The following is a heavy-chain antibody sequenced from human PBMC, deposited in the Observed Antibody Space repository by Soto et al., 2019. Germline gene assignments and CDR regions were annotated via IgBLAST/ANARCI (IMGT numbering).Heavy chain of an antibody. CDR3: ARDPRYRGGPHFDS. V-gene: IGHV3-33*01. CDR1: GFTFSSYG. CDR2: IWYDEGNK. Sequence: QVQLVESGGGVVQPGRSLRLSCAASGFTFSSYGMHWVRQAPGKGLEWVAVIWYDEGNKYYADSVKGRFTITRDNSKKPRDLQRNSLRAEDTAVYDCARDPRYRGGPHFDSWGQGTLVTVSS. D-gene: IGHD1-1*01. J-gene: IGHJ4*02.